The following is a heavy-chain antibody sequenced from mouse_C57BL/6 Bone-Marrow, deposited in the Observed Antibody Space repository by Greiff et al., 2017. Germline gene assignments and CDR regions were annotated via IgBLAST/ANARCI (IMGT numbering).Heavy chain of an antibody. Sequence: QVQLQQSGPGLVQPSQSLSITCTVSGFSLTSYGVHWVRQSPGKGLEWLGVIWSGGSTDYNAAVISRLSISKDNSTSQVVFKMNSLQADDTAIYYCARRETTVGDYYAMDYWGQGTSVTVSS. D-gene: IGHD1-1*01. CDR2: IWSGGST. V-gene: IGHV2-2*01. CDR1: GFSLTSYG. CDR3: ARRETTVGDYYAMDY. J-gene: IGHJ4*01.